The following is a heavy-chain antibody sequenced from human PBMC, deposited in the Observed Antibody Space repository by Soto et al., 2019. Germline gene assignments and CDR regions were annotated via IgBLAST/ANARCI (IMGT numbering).Heavy chain of an antibody. CDR1: GGTFSSYA. Sequence: SVKVSCKASGGTFSSYAISLVRQAPGQGLEWXGGXXPXXGXAXXXQXXXGRVTITADKSTSTAYMELSSLRSEDTAVYYCARETDTAMGSPLDYWGQGTLVTVSS. D-gene: IGHD5-18*01. CDR2: XXPXXGXA. CDR3: ARETDTAMGSPLDY. J-gene: IGHJ4*02. V-gene: IGHV1-69*06.